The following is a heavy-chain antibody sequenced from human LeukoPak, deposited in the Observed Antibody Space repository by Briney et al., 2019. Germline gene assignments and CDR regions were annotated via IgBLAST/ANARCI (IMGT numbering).Heavy chain of an antibody. CDR3: ARGPGRYGGNPLRY. CDR2: IFYSGST. V-gene: IGHV4-59*12. J-gene: IGHJ4*02. D-gene: IGHD4-23*01. CDR1: GGSISSYY. Sequence: PSETLSLTCTVSGGSISSYYWSWIRQPPGKGLEWIGYIFYSGSTNCNPSLKSRVTISVDTSKNQFSLKLSSVTAADTAVYYCARGPGRYGGNPLRYWGQGTLVTVSS.